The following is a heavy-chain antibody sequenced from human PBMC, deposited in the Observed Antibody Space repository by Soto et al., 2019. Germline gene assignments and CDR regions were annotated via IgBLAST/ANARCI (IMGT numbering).Heavy chain of an antibody. CDR3: ARLESGYDFWSGYYSSGSRWFDP. V-gene: IGHV4-59*08. CDR1: GGSISSYY. D-gene: IGHD3-3*01. Sequence: QVQLQESGPGLVKPSETLSLTCTVSGGSISSYYWSWIRQPPGKGLEWIGYIYYSGSTNYNPSLKSRVTISVDTSKNQFSLKLSSVTAADTAVYYCARLESGYDFWSGYYSSGSRWFDPWGQGTLVTVSS. CDR2: IYYSGST. J-gene: IGHJ5*02.